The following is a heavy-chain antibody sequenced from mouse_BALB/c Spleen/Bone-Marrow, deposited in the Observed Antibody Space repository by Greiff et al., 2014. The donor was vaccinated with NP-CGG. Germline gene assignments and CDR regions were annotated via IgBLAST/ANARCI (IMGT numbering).Heavy chain of an antibody. V-gene: IGHV1-63*02. CDR2: VYPGGGYT. CDR1: GYTFTNYW. CDR3: AREVRRYFDV. D-gene: IGHD2-14*01. Sequence: QVQLKQSGAELVRPGTSVKISCKASGYTFTNYWLGWVKQRPGHGLEWIGDVYPGGGYTNYNEKFKGKATLTADTSSSTAYMQLSSLTSEDSAVYFCAREVRRYFDVWGAGTTVTVSS. J-gene: IGHJ1*01.